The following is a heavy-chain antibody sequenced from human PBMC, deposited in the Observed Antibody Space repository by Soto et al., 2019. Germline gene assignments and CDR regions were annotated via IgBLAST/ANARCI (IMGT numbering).Heavy chain of an antibody. V-gene: IGHV1-18*01. Sequence: QVQLVQSGAAVKKPGASVKVSCKASGYTFTSYGISWVRQAPGQGLEWLGWISAYNGNTNYAQKRQGRVTRTTDTSTSTAYMELRSLRADDTAVYYCARDLIAVAASRGETLDYWGQGTLVTVSS. CDR3: ARDLIAVAASRGETLDY. J-gene: IGHJ4*02. CDR1: GYTFTSYG. D-gene: IGHD6-19*01. CDR2: ISAYNGNT.